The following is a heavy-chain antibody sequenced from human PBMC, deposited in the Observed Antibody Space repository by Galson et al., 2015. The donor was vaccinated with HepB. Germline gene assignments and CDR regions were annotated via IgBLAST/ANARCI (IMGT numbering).Heavy chain of an antibody. J-gene: IGHJ6*02. V-gene: IGHV3-9*01. Sequence: SLRLSCAASGFTFEDYAMHWVRQAPEKGLEWVSGISWNSDFTGYADSVRGRFTISRDNAKYSLYLQMNSLRAEDTALYYCAQDLTYYYGSGSYFVGMDVWGQGTTVTVSS. CDR2: ISWNSDFT. D-gene: IGHD3-10*01. CDR1: GFTFEDYA. CDR3: AQDLTYYYGSGSYFVGMDV.